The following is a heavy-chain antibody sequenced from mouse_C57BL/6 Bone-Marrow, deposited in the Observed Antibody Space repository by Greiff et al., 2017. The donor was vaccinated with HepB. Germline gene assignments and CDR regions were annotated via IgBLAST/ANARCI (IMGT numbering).Heavy chain of an antibody. D-gene: IGHD2-5*01. CDR2: ISDGGSYT. J-gene: IGHJ3*01. CDR1: GFTFSSYA. V-gene: IGHV5-4*01. Sequence: EVQLQESGGGLVKPGGSLKLSCAASGFTFSSYAMSWVRQTPEKRLEWVATISDGGSYTYYPDNVKGRFTISRDNAKNNLYLQMSHLKSEDTAMYYCAREDYYSRFAYWGQGTLVTVSA. CDR3: AREDYYSRFAY.